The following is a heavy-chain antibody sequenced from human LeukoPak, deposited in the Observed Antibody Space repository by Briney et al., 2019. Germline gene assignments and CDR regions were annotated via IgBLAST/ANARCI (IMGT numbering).Heavy chain of an antibody. Sequence: TSETLSLTCTVSGGSISSYYWSWIRQPPGKGLEWIGYIYYSGSTNYNPSLKSRVTISVDTSKNQFSLKLSSVTAADTAVYYCARVKFYYDSSGSVGYYYYCYMDVWGKGTTVTVSS. CDR3: ARVKFYYDSSGSVGYYYYCYMDV. CDR2: IYYSGST. J-gene: IGHJ6*03. CDR1: GGSISSYY. D-gene: IGHD3-22*01. V-gene: IGHV4-59*01.